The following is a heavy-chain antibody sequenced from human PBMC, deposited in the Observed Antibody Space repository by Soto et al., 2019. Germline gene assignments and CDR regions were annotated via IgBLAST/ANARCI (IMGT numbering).Heavy chain of an antibody. CDR3: TRQTDAVQWLVVPIDYNFDY. V-gene: IGHV3-73*01. D-gene: IGHD6-19*01. Sequence: SLRLSCAASGFTFGGSAMHWVRQASGKGLEWVGHIRSKTNSYATAYAESVKGRFTISRDDSMNTAYLQMNSLKTEDTAVYFCTRQTDAVQWLVVPIDYNFDYWGQGTLVTVSS. J-gene: IGHJ4*02. CDR2: IRSKTNSYAT. CDR1: GFTFGGSA.